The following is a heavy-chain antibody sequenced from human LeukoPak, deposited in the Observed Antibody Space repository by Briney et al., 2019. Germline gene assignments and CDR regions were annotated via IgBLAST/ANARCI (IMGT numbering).Heavy chain of an antibody. CDR1: GYTFTSYA. J-gene: IGHJ4*02. CDR3: ARDGRTYYDFWSGYYFDY. V-gene: IGHV1-3*01. D-gene: IGHD3-3*01. CDR2: INAGNGNT. Sequence: ASVKVSCKASGYTFTSYAMHWVRQAPGQRLEWMGWINAGNGNTKYSQKFQGRVTITRDTSASTAYMELSSLRSEDTAVYYCARDGRTYYDFWSGYYFDYWGQGTLVTVSS.